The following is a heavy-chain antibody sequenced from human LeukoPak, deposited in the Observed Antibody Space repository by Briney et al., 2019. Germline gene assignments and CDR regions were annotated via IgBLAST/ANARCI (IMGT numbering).Heavy chain of an antibody. J-gene: IGHJ4*02. Sequence: KPSDTLSLTCAVYGGSFSGYYWSWIRQPPGKGLEWIGEMNHSGSTNYNPSPKSPGTLSVDTSKNQFSREPSSVTAADTAVYYCAREMRSAHYFFYWGERTLVTVSP. CDR2: MNHSGST. CDR1: GGSFSGYY. CDR3: AREMRSAHYFFY. V-gene: IGHV4-34*01.